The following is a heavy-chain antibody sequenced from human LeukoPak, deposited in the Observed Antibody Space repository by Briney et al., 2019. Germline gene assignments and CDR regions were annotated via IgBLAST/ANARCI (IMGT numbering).Heavy chain of an antibody. V-gene: IGHV1-69*04. CDR3: ARVSHIVVVTADAFDI. D-gene: IGHD2-21*02. J-gene: IGHJ3*02. Sequence: ASVKVSCKVSGYTLTELSMHWVRQAPGKGLEWMGRIIPILGIANYAQKFQGRVTITADKSTSTAYMELSSLRSEDTAVYYCARVSHIVVVTADAFDIWGQGTMVTVSS. CDR2: IIPILGIA. CDR1: GYTLTELS.